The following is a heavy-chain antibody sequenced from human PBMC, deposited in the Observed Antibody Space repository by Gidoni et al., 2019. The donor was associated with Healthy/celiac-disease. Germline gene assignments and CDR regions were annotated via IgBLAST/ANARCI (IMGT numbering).Heavy chain of an antibody. CDR1: GFTFSSYA. CDR2: ISSNGGST. D-gene: IGHD1-26*01. J-gene: IGHJ4*02. V-gene: IGHV3-64D*06. Sequence: EVQLVESGGGVVQPGESLRLSCSDSGFTFSSYAMHWVRQAPGKGLEYVSAISSNGGSTYYADSVKGRFTIYRDNSKTTLSLQMSRLRAEDTAVYYCVKGGRVGAARRAGYWGQGTLVTVSS. CDR3: VKGGRVGAARRAGY.